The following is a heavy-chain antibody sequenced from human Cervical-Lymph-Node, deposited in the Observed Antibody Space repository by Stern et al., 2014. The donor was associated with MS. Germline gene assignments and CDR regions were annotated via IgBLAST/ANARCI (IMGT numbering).Heavy chain of an antibody. D-gene: IGHD2-15*01. V-gene: IGHV4-59*01. J-gene: IGHJ6*02. CDR2: IYYSGST. CDR1: GGSISSYY. Sequence: QVQLQESGPGLVKPSETLSLTCTVSGGSISSYYWSWIRQPPGKGLEWIGYIYYSGSTNYNPSLKSRVTISVDTSKNQFSLKLSSVTAADTAVYYCARAKGYCSGGSCYSPYGMDVWGQGTTVTVSS. CDR3: ARAKGYCSGGSCYSPYGMDV.